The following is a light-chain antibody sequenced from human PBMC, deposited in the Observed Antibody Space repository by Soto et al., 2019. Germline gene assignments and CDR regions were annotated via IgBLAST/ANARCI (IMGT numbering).Light chain of an antibody. Sequence: EIVLTQSPATLSLSPGERATLSCRASQSVSSYLAWYQQKPGQAPRLLIYDASNRATGIPARFSGSGSGTDFTLTISSLEPEDFAVYYCQPRRTFGGGTKVEIK. CDR1: QSVSSY. V-gene: IGKV3-11*01. CDR2: DAS. J-gene: IGKJ4*01. CDR3: QPRRT.